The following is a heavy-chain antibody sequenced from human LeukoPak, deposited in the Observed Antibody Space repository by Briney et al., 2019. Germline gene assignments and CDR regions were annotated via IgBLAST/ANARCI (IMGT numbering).Heavy chain of an antibody. CDR1: GGSFSGYY. CDR3: ARGGETTVTSRYRYNWFDP. D-gene: IGHD4-4*01. J-gene: IGHJ5*02. V-gene: IGHV4-34*01. CDR2: INHSGST. Sequence: SETLSLTCAVSGGSFSGYYWTWIRQPPGEGLEWIGEINHSGSTNYNPSLKSRVTISVDTSKNQFSLKLSSVTAADTAVYYCARGGETTVTSRYRYNWFDPWGQGTLVTVSS.